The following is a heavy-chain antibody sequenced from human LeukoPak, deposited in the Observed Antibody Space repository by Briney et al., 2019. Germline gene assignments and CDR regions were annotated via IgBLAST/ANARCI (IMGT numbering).Heavy chain of an antibody. CDR1: GGSISSGGYY. D-gene: IGHD3-10*01. CDR2: IYYSGST. Sequence: SETLSLTCTVSGGSISSGGYYWSWIRQHPGKGLEWIGYIYYSGSTYYNPSLKSRVTISVDTSKNQFSLKLSSVTAADTAVYYCARSITMVRGDIHLPNWFDPWGQGTLVTVSS. CDR3: ARSITMVRGDIHLPNWFDP. V-gene: IGHV4-31*03. J-gene: IGHJ5*02.